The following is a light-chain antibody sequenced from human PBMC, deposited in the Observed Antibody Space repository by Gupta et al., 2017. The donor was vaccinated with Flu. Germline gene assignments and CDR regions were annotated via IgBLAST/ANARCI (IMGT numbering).Light chain of an antibody. CDR1: QSLVYKNGITY. V-gene: IGKV2-30*01. CDR2: EGA. Sequence: DAVMTQSARSLPVTLGQPAAVSCRSSQSLVYKNGITYLHWFQQRPGQSQRRIIYEGATRDSGGTDRFSCSREFTDFTRKLSCGEVADVGGYYCMRCTQRWTFGQGTRLEI. CDR3: MRCTQRWT. J-gene: IGKJ2*02.